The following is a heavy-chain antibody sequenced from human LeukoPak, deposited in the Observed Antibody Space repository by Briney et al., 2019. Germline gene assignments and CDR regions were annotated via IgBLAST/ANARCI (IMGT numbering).Heavy chain of an antibody. CDR2: TSGSGVNS. CDR1: GFTLRSYD. Sequence: GGSLRLPCAASGFTLRSYDMSWVRQAPGKGLEWVAATSGSGVNSYYADSVRGRFTISRDNSQNTLYLQMDSLRAEDTALYYCAKEYSGYDFDYWGQGTLVTVSS. D-gene: IGHD5-12*01. J-gene: IGHJ4*02. CDR3: AKEYSGYDFDY. V-gene: IGHV3-23*01.